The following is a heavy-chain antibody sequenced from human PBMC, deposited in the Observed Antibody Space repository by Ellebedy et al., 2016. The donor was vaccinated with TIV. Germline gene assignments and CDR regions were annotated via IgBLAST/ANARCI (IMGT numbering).Heavy chain of an antibody. CDR1: GFTFSSYS. CDR2: ISSSSSTI. CDR3: ARDNPMVDIVVVTFDY. J-gene: IGHJ4*02. V-gene: IGHV3-48*02. Sequence: GESLMISCAASGFTFSSYSMTWVRQAPGKGLEWVSYISSSSSTIYYADSVKGRFTISRDNAKNSLYLQMNFLRDEDTAVYYCARDNPMVDIVVVTFDYWGQGTLVTVSS. D-gene: IGHD2-2*03.